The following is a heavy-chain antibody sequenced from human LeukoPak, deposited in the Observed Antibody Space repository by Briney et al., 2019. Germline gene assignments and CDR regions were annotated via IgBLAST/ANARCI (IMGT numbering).Heavy chain of an antibody. D-gene: IGHD3-10*01. V-gene: IGHV4-39*01. CDR3: ARQTGSGLFILP. J-gene: IGHJ4*02. CDR1: GDSISNSNLY. CDR2: IYYSGNT. Sequence: PSETLSLTCIVSGDSISNSNLYWGWIRQPPGKGRECLGSIYYSGNTYYNASLKSRVSISVDTSKNQFSLGLTSVTAADTAVYYCARQTGSGLFILPGGQGKLVTVSS.